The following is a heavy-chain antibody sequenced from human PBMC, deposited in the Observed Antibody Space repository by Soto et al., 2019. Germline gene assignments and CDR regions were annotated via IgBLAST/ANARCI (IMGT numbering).Heavy chain of an antibody. Sequence: EVQLVESGGGLVQPGGSRSLSCAASGFTFSSYSINWVRQAPGKGRGWVSYISSSTIYYADSVKGRFTFSRDKAKNSLYLQMNSLRDEDTAVYDCAREGGSYNWFDPWGQGTLVTVSS. J-gene: IGHJ5*02. CDR3: AREGGSYNWFDP. CDR1: GFTFSSYS. CDR2: ISSSTI. D-gene: IGHD3-10*01. V-gene: IGHV3-48*02.